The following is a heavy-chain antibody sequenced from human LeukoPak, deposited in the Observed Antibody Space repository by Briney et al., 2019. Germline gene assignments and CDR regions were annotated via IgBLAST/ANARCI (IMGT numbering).Heavy chain of an antibody. D-gene: IGHD3-9*01. V-gene: IGHV4-39*07. CDR3: ARGRYDILTGYPSNWFDP. J-gene: IGHJ5*02. CDR1: GGSISSSSYY. Sequence: SGTLSLTCAVSGGSISSSSYYWGWIRQPPGKGLEWIGSIYYSGSTYYNPSLKSRVTISVDTSKNQFSLKLSSVTAADTAVYYCARGRYDILTGYPSNWFDPWGQGTLVTVSS. CDR2: IYYSGST.